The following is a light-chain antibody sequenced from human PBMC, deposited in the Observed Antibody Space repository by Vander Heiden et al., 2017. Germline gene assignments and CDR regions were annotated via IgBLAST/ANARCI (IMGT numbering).Light chain of an antibody. CDR3: QQANSYPLT. J-gene: IGKJ4*01. Sequence: DIQMTQSPSSVSASVGDGVTITCRASHDIKNWLVWYQQKPGKAPKVLIYAASTLEGGVPSRFSGSGSGTDFTLTISSLQPEDSAIYYCQQANSYPLTFDGGTKVEIK. V-gene: IGKV1-12*01. CDR1: HDIKNW. CDR2: AAS.